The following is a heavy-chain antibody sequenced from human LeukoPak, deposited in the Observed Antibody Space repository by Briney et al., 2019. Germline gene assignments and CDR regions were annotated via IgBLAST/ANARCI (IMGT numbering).Heavy chain of an antibody. J-gene: IGHJ5*02. Sequence: EASVKVSCKASGYTFTGYYMHWVRQAPGQGLEWMGWINPNSGGTNYAQKFQGRVTMTRDTSISTAYMELSRLRSDDTAVYYCAREGSDYYDSSGYSVGNWFDPWGQGTLVTVSS. CDR3: AREGSDYYDSSGYSVGNWFDP. V-gene: IGHV1-2*02. CDR1: GYTFTGYY. CDR2: INPNSGGT. D-gene: IGHD3-22*01.